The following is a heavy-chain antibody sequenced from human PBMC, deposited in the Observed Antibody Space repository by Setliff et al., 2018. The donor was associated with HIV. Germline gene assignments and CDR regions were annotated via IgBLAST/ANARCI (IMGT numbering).Heavy chain of an antibody. Sequence: ASVKVSCKASGYTFTDYGINWVRQAPGQGLEWMGWINTDSGNPTYAQGFTGRFVFSSDTSVRTSYLQIVGLKTEDTAVYFCARDDYANTGFDFWGPGTLVTVSS. D-gene: IGHD4-17*01. CDR1: GYTFTDYG. CDR2: INTDSGNP. J-gene: IGHJ4*02. CDR3: ARDDYANTGFDF. V-gene: IGHV7-4-1*01.